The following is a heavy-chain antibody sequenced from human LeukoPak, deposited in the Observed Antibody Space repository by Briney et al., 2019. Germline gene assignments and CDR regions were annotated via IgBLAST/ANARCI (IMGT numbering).Heavy chain of an antibody. CDR3: TTLGAFDY. V-gene: IGHV3-23*01. J-gene: IGHJ4*02. D-gene: IGHD3-16*01. CDR1: GFTFSSYA. Sequence: PGGSLRLSCAASGFTFSSYAMSWVRQAPGKGLEWVSAISSSGATKYYADSVKGRFTISRDNAKNSLYLQMNSLRAEDTAIYYCTTLGAFDYWGQGTLVTVSS. CDR2: ISSSGATK.